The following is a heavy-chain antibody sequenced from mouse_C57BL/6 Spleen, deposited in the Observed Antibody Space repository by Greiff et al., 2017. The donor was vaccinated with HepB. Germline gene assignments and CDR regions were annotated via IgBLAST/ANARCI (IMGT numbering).Heavy chain of an antibody. D-gene: IGHD1-1*01. J-gene: IGHJ3*01. CDR2: ISSGSSTI. CDR1: GFTFSDYG. Sequence: EVQGVESGGGLVKPGGSLKLSCAASGFTFSDYGMHWVRQAPEKGLEWVAYISSGSSTIYYADTVKGRFTISRDNAKNTLFLQMTSLRSEDTAMYYCARNPYYYGSSYGGSFFAYWGQGTLVTVSA. V-gene: IGHV5-17*01. CDR3: ARNPYYYGSSYGGSFFAY.